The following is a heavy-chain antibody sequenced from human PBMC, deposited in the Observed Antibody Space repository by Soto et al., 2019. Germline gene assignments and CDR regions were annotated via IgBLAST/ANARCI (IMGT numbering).Heavy chain of an antibody. D-gene: IGHD4-17*01. Sequence: SETLSLTCTVSGGSISSYYWSWIRQPPGKGLEWIGYIHYSGSTNYNPSLKSRVTISVDTSKNQFSLKLSSVTAADTAVYYCARQPGYGDYVDYWGQGTLVTVSS. J-gene: IGHJ4*02. CDR3: ARQPGYGDYVDY. CDR1: GGSISSYY. V-gene: IGHV4-59*08. CDR2: IHYSGST.